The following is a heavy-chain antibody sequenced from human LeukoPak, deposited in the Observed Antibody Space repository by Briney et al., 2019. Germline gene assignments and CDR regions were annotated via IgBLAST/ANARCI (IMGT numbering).Heavy chain of an antibody. CDR3: ARTGEQQWLYGGNWFDP. CDR1: GYTLTELS. V-gene: IGHV1-8*01. D-gene: IGHD6-19*01. CDR2: MNPNSGNT. Sequence: ASVKVSCKVSGYTLTELSMHWVRQATGQGLEWMGWMNPNSGNTGYAQKFQGRVTMTRNTSISTAYMELSSLRSEDTAVYYCARTGEQQWLYGGNWFDPWGQGTLVTVSS. J-gene: IGHJ5*02.